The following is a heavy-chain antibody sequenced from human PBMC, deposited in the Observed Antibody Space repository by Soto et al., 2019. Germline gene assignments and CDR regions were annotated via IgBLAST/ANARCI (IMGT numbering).Heavy chain of an antibody. CDR3: ARVHKNWFDS. CDR1: GYNFTAFW. CDR2: IDPSDSYT. J-gene: IGHJ5*01. V-gene: IGHV5-10-1*01. Sequence: GESLKISCQASGYNFTAFWIHWVRQTPGKGLEWLGKIDPSDSYTNYSPSFEGHVTISTDKSTTTAFLQWSSLRASDTALYYCARVHKNWFDSWAQGTMVTVSS.